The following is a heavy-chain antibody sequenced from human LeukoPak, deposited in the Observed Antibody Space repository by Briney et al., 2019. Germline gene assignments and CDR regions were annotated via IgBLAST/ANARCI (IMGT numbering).Heavy chain of an antibody. J-gene: IGHJ6*03. Sequence: GASVKISCKASGGTFISYAISWVRQAPGQGLEWMGGIIPIFGTANYAQKFQGRVTITADESTSTAYMELSSLRSEDTAVYYCARVQNDFWSGYSTYYYYYNMDVWGKGTTVTVSS. CDR2: IIPIFGTA. CDR1: GGTFISYA. CDR3: ARVQNDFWSGYSTYYYYYNMDV. D-gene: IGHD3-3*01. V-gene: IGHV1-69*13.